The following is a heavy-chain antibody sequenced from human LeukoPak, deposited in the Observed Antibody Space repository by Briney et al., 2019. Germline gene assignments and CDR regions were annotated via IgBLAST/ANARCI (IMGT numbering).Heavy chain of an antibody. CDR2: ISYDGSNK. CDR1: GFTFSSYA. V-gene: IGHV3-30-3*01. Sequence: PGRSLRLSCAASGFTFSSYAMHWVRQAPGKGLEWVAVISYDGSNKYYADSVKGRFTISRDNSKNTLYLQMNSLRAEDTAVYYCAREIAPGYYYDSSGYKDAFGIWGQGTMVTVSS. J-gene: IGHJ3*02. CDR3: AREIAPGYYYDSSGYKDAFGI. D-gene: IGHD3-22*01.